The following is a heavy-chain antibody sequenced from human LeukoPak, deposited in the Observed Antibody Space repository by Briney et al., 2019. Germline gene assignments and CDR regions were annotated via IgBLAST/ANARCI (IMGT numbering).Heavy chain of an antibody. V-gene: IGHV3-23*01. CDR3: AKDLAPFISSGWYVGYFDY. CDR2: ISGSGGST. D-gene: IGHD6-19*01. J-gene: IGHJ4*02. Sequence: GGSLRLSCAASGFTFSSYAMSWVRQAPGKGLEWVSAISGSGGSTYYADSVKGRFTISRDNSKNTLYLQMNSLRAEDTAVYYCAKDLAPFISSGWYVGYFDYWGQGTLVTVSS. CDR1: GFTFSSYA.